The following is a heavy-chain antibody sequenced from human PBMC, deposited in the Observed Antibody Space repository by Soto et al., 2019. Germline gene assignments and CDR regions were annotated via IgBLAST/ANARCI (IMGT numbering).Heavy chain of an antibody. V-gene: IGHV1-69*05. CDR2: IVVDSNTA. J-gene: IGHJ4*02. CDR3: AREMYTTRGSPFDY. Sequence: QVVLLQSGAEVKEPGSSVRVSCQVSGSTFNNFAFSWVRQAPGHGPEWMGGIVVDSNTAEYSQRFQDRVTMTRDTSTSTVYMEVSSLRSEDTAVYYCAREMYTTRGSPFDYWGQRTLVTVSS. CDR1: GSTFNNFA. D-gene: IGHD3-16*01.